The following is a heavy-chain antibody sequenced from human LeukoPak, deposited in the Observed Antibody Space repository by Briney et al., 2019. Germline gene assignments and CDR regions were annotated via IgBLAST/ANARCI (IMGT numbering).Heavy chain of an antibody. V-gene: IGHV1-2*04. Sequence: GASVKVSCKASGYTFTGHYIHWVRQAPGQGLEWMGWINPNSGGTNYAQKFQGWVTMTRDTSISTAYMELSRLRSDDTAVYYCARSPSTGVYFDYWGQGTLVTVSS. CDR3: ARSPSTGVYFDY. J-gene: IGHJ4*02. D-gene: IGHD7-27*01. CDR2: INPNSGGT. CDR1: GYTFTGHY.